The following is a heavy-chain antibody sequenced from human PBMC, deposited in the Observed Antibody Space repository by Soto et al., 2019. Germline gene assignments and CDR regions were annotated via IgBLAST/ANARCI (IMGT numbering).Heavy chain of an antibody. J-gene: IGHJ6*02. V-gene: IGHV4-34*01. CDR2: INHSGST. D-gene: IGHD6-13*01. CDR1: GGSFSGYY. Sequence: PSETLSLTCAVYGGSFSGYYWSWIRQPPGKGLEWIGEINHSGSTNYNPSLKSRVTISVDTSKNQFSLKLSSVTAADAAVYYCARGLKIAAAGKGPTRNYGMDVWGQGTPVTVSS. CDR3: ARGLKIAAAGKGPTRNYGMDV.